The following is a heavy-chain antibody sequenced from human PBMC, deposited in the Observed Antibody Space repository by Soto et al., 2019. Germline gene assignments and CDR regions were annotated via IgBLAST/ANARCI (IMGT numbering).Heavy chain of an antibody. J-gene: IGHJ4*02. V-gene: IGHV5-51*01. Sequence: GESLKISCKGSGYSFTSYWIGWVRQMPGKGLEWMGIIYPGDSDTRYSPSFQGQVTISADKSISTAYLQWSSLKASDTAMYYCARLYQYYYDSSGSCDYWGQGTLVTVSS. CDR3: ARLYQYYYDSSGSCDY. CDR2: IYPGDSDT. D-gene: IGHD3-22*01. CDR1: GYSFTSYW.